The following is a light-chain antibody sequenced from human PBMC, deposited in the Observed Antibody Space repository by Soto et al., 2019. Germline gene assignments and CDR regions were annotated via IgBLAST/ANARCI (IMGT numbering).Light chain of an antibody. V-gene: IGKV1-9*01. J-gene: IGKJ1*01. Sequence: IQLTQSPSSLSASVGDTVTISCRASQTIDNYLAWYQQYPGRAPKLLIYLASTLQSGVPSRFSGSGSGADFKLTISSLQHEDFATYYCQQLDSSPPWTFGQGTRVEIK. CDR2: LAS. CDR1: QTIDNY. CDR3: QQLDSSPPWT.